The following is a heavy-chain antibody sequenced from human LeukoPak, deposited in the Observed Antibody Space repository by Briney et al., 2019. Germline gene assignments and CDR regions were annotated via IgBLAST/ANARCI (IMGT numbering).Heavy chain of an antibody. Sequence: SETLSLTCTVSGGSISSGGYYWSWIRQHPGKGLEWIGYIYYSGSTCYNPSLKSRVTISVDTSKNQFSLKLSSVTAADTAVYYCARGPYGVVVAAYGFDYWGQGTLVTVSS. D-gene: IGHD2-15*01. CDR3: ARGPYGVVVAAYGFDY. V-gene: IGHV4-31*03. J-gene: IGHJ4*02. CDR1: GGSISSGGYY. CDR2: IYYSGST.